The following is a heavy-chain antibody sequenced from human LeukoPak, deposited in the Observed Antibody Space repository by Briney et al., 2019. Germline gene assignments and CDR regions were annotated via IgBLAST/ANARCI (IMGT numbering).Heavy chain of an antibody. CDR2: IIPIFGTA. J-gene: IGHJ4*02. CDR1: GYNFVDYY. CDR3: ARGSYYLIFDY. D-gene: IGHD1-26*01. V-gene: IGHV1-69*13. Sequence: SVTVSFTASGYNFVDYYMHWVRQAPGQGLEWMGGIIPIFGTANYAQKFQGRVTITADESTSTAYMELSSLRSEDTAVYYCARGSYYLIFDYWGQGTLVTVSS.